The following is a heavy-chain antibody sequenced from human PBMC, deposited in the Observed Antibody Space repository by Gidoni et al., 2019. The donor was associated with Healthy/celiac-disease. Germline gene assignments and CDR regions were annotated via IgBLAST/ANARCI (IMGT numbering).Heavy chain of an antibody. CDR1: GGSLSSSIYD. D-gene: IGHD3-10*01. V-gene: IGHV4-39*01. CDR2: IYYSGST. CDR3: ARHGPLWFGEPLYYFDY. Sequence: QLQLQESGPGLVKPSETLSLTCTVSGGSLSSSIYDWGWIRQPPGKGLEWIGSIYYSGSTYYNPSLKSRVTISVDTSKNQFSLKLSSVTDADTAVYYCARHGPLWFGEPLYYFDYWGQGTLVTVSS. J-gene: IGHJ4*02.